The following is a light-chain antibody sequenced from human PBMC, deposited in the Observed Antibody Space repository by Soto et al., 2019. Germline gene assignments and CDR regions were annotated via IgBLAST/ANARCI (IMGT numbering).Light chain of an antibody. CDR2: GAS. V-gene: IGKV3-20*01. Sequence: EIVLTQSPGTLSLSPGERATLSCRASQSVNSSYLAWYQQQPGQAPRLLIYGASSRATGIPDRFSGSGAGTDFTLTISRLEHEDVVVYYCQQYDSSPSYTFGQGTKLEIK. CDR1: QSVNSSY. J-gene: IGKJ2*01. CDR3: QQYDSSPSYT.